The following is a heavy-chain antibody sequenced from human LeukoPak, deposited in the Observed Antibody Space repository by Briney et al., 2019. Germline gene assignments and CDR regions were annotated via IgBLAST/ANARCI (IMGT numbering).Heavy chain of an antibody. CDR3: ARDMRQQLRFYYYMDV. CDR2: IRSTGST. D-gene: IGHD1-1*01. Sequence: SETLSLTCTVSDGSINVFYWSWIRQPAGKGLEWIGRIRSTGSTNYNPSLKSRVTMSVDTSKNQFSLVLNSVTAADTAVYYCARDMRQQLRFYYYMDVWGKGTTVTVSS. CDR1: DGSINVFY. V-gene: IGHV4-4*07. J-gene: IGHJ6*03.